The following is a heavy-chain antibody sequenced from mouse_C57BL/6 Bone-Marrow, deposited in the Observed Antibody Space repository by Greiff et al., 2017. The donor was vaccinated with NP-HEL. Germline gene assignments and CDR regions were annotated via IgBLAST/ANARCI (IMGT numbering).Heavy chain of an antibody. V-gene: IGHV1-66*01. Sequence: VQRVESGPELVKPGASVKISCKASGYSFTSYYIHWVKQRPGQGLEWIGWIYPGSGNTKYNEKFKGKATLTADTSSSTAYMQLSSLTSEDSAVYYCARGRGSSGSAWFAYWGQGTLVTVSA. J-gene: IGHJ3*01. CDR2: IYPGSGNT. CDR1: GYSFTSYY. CDR3: ARGRGSSGSAWFAY. D-gene: IGHD3-2*02.